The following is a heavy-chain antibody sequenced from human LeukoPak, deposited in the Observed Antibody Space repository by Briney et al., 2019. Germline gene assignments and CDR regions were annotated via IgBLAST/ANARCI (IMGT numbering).Heavy chain of an antibody. CDR3: ARGSSGWYRYYFDY. Sequence: SETLSLTCTVSGGSISSYYWSWIRQPPGKGLEWIGYIYTSGSTNYNPSLKSRVTISVDTSKNQFSLKLSSVTAADTAVYYCARGSSGWYRYYFDYWGQGTLVTVSS. D-gene: IGHD6-19*01. V-gene: IGHV4-4*09. J-gene: IGHJ4*02. CDR2: IYTSGST. CDR1: GGSISSYY.